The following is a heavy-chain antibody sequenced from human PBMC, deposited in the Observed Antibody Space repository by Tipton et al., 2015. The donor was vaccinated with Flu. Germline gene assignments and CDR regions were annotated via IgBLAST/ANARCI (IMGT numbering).Heavy chain of an antibody. V-gene: IGHV4-39*07. J-gene: IGHJ2*01. CDR3: AGGYCSGGSCSYWYFDL. D-gene: IGHD2-15*01. Sequence: LRLSCSVSGASMKKSNHYWGWIRQPPGKGLEWIGEINHSGSTNYNPSLKSQVTISVDTSKNQFSLKLSPVTAADTAVCYCAGGYCSGGSCSYWYFDLWGRGTLVPVSS. CDR1: GASMKKSNHY. CDR2: INHSGST.